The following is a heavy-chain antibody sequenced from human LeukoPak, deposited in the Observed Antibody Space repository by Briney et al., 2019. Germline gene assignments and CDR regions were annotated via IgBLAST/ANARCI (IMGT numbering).Heavy chain of an antibody. J-gene: IGHJ4*02. CDR1: GGSISNYY. CDR3: ARHINGGPPLGYFDY. CDR2: IYYSGST. Sequence: SETLSLTCTVSGGSISNYYWSWIRQPPGKGLEWIGYIYYSGSTNYNPPLKSRVTISVDTSKNQFSLKLSSVTAADTAVYYCARHINGGPPLGYFDYWGQGTLVTVSS. D-gene: IGHD4-23*01. V-gene: IGHV4-59*08.